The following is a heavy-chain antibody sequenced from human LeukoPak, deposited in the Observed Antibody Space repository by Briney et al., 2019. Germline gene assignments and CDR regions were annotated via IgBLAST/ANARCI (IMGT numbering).Heavy chain of an antibody. V-gene: IGHV3-23*01. CDR1: GFTFSSYA. CDR2: ISGSGGST. J-gene: IGHJ5*02. CDR3: AKHRIVVVPAAIGT. D-gene: IGHD2-2*02. Sequence: GGSLRLSCAASGFTFSSYAMSWVRQAPGKGLDWVSAISGSGGSTYYADSVKGRFTISRDNSKNTLYLQLNSLRAEDTAVYYCAKHRIVVVPAAIGTWGQGTLVTLSS.